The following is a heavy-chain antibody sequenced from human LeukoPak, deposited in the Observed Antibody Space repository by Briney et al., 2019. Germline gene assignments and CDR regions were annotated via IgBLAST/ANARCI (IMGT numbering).Heavy chain of an antibody. D-gene: IGHD5-24*01. CDR2: ISSSGVTI. J-gene: IGHJ4*02. V-gene: IGHV3-11*01. CDR1: GFKFSDYY. Sequence: GGSLRLSCAASGFKFSDYYMSWIRQAPGKGLEWVSYISSSGVTIHYADSLKGRFIISRDNAKNSLYLQMSSLRAEDTAVYYCARDSPDGYDYWGQGTLVTVSS. CDR3: ARDSPDGYDY.